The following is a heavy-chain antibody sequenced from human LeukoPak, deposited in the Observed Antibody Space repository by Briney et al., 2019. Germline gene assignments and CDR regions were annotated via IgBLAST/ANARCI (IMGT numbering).Heavy chain of an antibody. Sequence: SETLSLTCTVSGGSISSYYWSWIRQPAGKGLEWIGRIYTSGSTNYNPSLKSRVTISVDTSKNQFSLKLSSVTAADTAVYYCARRASRYSGSWSPPYNWFDPWGQGTLVTVSS. CDR2: IYTSGST. CDR1: GGSISSYY. J-gene: IGHJ5*02. D-gene: IGHD6-13*01. CDR3: ARRASRYSGSWSPPYNWFDP. V-gene: IGHV4-4*07.